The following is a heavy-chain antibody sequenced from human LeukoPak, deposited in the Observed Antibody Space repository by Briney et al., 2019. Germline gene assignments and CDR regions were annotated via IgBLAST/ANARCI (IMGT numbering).Heavy chain of an antibody. CDR2: IRSRDGTV. D-gene: IGHD2-15*01. V-gene: IGHV3-23*01. Sequence: GGSLRLSCVASGFTFSYYSMNWARQAPGKGLEWISYIRSRDGTVSYADSVQGRFTISRDNSKSTLCLQMNSLRAEDTAVYYCAKQLGYCSDGSCYFPYWGQGTLVTVSS. CDR3: AKQLGYCSDGSCYFPY. CDR1: GFTFSYYS. J-gene: IGHJ4*02.